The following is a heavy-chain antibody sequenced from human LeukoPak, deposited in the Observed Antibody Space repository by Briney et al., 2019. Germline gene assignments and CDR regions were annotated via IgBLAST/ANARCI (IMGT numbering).Heavy chain of an antibody. D-gene: IGHD5-24*01. J-gene: IGHJ4*02. CDR2: IYHSGST. CDR1: SGSISTSNYY. V-gene: IGHV4-39*07. Sequence: SETLSLTCTVSSGSISTSNYYWGWVRQPPGKGLEWIGSIYHSGSTYYNPSLKSRVTISVDTSKNQFSLKLSSVTAADTAVYYCAREGGYNSSWGQGTLVTVSS. CDR3: AREGGYNSS.